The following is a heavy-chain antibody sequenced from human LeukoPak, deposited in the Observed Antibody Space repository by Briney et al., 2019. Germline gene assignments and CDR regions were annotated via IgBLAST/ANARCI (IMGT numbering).Heavy chain of an antibody. CDR2: INSDGSTT. V-gene: IGHV3-74*01. CDR1: GFNFSNYW. CDR3: ARGNYYGSGTYYSPSSY. D-gene: IGHD3-10*01. Sequence: GGSLRLSCAASGFNFSNYWMHWVRQAPGKGLVWVSRINSDGSTTTYADSVKGRFTISRDSAKNTLYLQMNSLRAEDMAVYYCARGNYYGSGTYYSPSSYWGQGTRVTVSS. J-gene: IGHJ4*02.